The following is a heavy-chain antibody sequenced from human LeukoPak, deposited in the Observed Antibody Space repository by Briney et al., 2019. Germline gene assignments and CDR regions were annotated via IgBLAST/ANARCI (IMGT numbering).Heavy chain of an antibody. CDR2: VSSIGSTI. V-gene: IGHV3-48*03. J-gene: IGHJ4*02. CDR1: GFTFSSYE. Sequence: GGSLRLSCAASGFTFSSYEMNWFRQAPGKGLEWVSYVSSIGSTIYYADSVKGRFTISRDNAKNSLYLQMNSLRAEDTAVYYCARDSSSFGFDYWGQGTLVTVSS. CDR3: ARDSSSFGFDY. D-gene: IGHD6-13*01.